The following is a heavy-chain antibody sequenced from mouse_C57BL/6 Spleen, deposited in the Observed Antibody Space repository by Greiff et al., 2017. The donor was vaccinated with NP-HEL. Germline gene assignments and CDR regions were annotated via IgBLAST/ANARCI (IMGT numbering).Heavy chain of an antibody. V-gene: IGHV5-4*01. CDR3: ARDLGNYIYAMDY. Sequence: EVQLVESGGGLAKPGGSLKLSCAASGFTFSSYAMSWVRQTPEKRLEWVATISDGGSYTYYPDNVKGRFTISRDNAKNNLYLQMSHLKSEDTAMYYCARDLGNYIYAMDYWGQGTSVTVSS. CDR1: GFTFSSYA. D-gene: IGHD2-1*01. CDR2: ISDGGSYT. J-gene: IGHJ4*01.